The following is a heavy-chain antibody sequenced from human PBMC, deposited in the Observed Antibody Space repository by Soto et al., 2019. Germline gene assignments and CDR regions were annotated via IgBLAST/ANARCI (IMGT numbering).Heavy chain of an antibody. D-gene: IGHD3-22*01. CDR2: ISAYNGNT. CDR1: GYTFTSYG. CDR3: ARDREYYYDSSGNYYYHYGMDV. V-gene: IGHV1-18*01. Sequence: GASVKVSCKASGYTFTSYGISWVRQAPGQRLEWMGWISAYNGNTNYAQKLQGRVTMTTDTSTSTAYMELRSLRSDDTAVYYCARDREYYYDSSGNYYYHYGMDVWGQGTTVTVSS. J-gene: IGHJ6*01.